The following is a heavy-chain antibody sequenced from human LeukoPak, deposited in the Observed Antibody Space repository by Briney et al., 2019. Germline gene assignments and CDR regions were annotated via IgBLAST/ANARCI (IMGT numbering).Heavy chain of an antibody. CDR3: ASYQAAGTWFDY. J-gene: IGHJ4*02. CDR1: GYIFTSYY. Sequence: GASVKVSCKASGYIFTSYYMHWVRQAPGQGLEWMGIINPSGGSTSYAQKFQGRVTMTRDMSTSTVYMELSSLRSEDTAVYYRASYQAAGTWFDYWGQGTLVTVSS. V-gene: IGHV1-46*01. D-gene: IGHD6-13*01. CDR2: INPSGGST.